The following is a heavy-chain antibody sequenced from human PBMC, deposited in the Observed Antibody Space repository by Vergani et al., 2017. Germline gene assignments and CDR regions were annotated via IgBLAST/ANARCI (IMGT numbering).Heavy chain of an antibody. V-gene: IGHV3-74*02. CDR1: GFTVSSNY. CDR3: ARGSAYGSGSYRAFEI. CDR2: INSDGSST. J-gene: IGHJ3*02. Sequence: EVQLVESGGGLVQPGRSLRLSCAASGFTVSSNYMSWVRQAPGKGLVWVSRINSDGSSTSYADSVKGRFTISRDNAKNTLYLQMNSLRAEDTAVYYCARGSAYGSGSYRAFEIWGQGTMVTVSS. D-gene: IGHD3-10*01.